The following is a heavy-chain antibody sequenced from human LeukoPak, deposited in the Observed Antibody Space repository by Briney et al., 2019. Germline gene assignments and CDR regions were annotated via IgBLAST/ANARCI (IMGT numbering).Heavy chain of an antibody. CDR2: IGASGGST. J-gene: IGHJ4*02. CDR3: AKAGGYDILTGLDY. Sequence: PGGSLGLSCATSGFTFSSYAMSWVRQAPGKGLEWVSGIGASGGSTYYADSVKGRFTISRDNSKNTLYLQMNSLRTEDTAVYYCAKAGGYDILTGLDYWGQGTLVTVSS. V-gene: IGHV3-23*01. D-gene: IGHD3-9*01. CDR1: GFTFSSYA.